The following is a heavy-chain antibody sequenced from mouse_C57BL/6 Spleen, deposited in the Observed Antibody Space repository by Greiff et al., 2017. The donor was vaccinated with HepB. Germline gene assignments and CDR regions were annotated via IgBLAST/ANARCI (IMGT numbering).Heavy chain of an antibody. CDR2: IDPSDSYT. D-gene: IGHD2-4*01. CDR3: ARVGDYPYAMDY. V-gene: IGHV1-50*01. CDR1: GYTFTSYW. J-gene: IGHJ4*01. Sequence: VQLQQSGAELVKPGASVKLSCKASGYTFTSYWMQWVKQRPGQGLEWIGEIDPSDSYTNYNQKFKGKATLTVDTSSSTAYMQLSSLTSEDSAVYYCARVGDYPYAMDYWGQGTSVTVSS.